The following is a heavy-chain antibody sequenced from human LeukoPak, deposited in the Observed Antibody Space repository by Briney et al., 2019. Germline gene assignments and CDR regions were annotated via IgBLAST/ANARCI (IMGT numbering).Heavy chain of an antibody. CDR1: GFTFDDYA. CDR2: ISWNSGSI. D-gene: IGHD3-3*01. J-gene: IGHJ6*02. CDR3: TRDSYARSGSLYYYYGMDV. V-gene: IGHV3-9*01. Sequence: PGRSLRLSCAASGFTFDDYAMHWVRQAPGKGLEWVSGISWNSGSIGYADSVKGRFTISRDNSKNTLYLQMNSLRAEDTAVYYCTRDSYARSGSLYYYYGMDVWGQGTTVTVSS.